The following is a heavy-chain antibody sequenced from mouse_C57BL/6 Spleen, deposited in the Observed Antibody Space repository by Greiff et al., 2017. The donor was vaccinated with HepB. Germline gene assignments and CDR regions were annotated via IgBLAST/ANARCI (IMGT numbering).Heavy chain of an antibody. CDR1: GYTFTDYE. J-gene: IGHJ2*01. D-gene: IGHD1-1*01. CDR3: TRGSSHFDY. CDR2: IDPETGGT. Sequence: SGAELVRPGASVTLSCKASGYTFTDYEMHWVKQTPVHGLEWIGAIDPETGGTAYNQKFKGKAILTADKSSSTAYMELRSLTSEDSAVYYCTRGSSHFDYWGQGTTLTVSS. V-gene: IGHV1-15*01.